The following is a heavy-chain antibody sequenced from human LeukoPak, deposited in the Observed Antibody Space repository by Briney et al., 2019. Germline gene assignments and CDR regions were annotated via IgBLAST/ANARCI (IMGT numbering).Heavy chain of an antibody. D-gene: IGHD6-13*01. J-gene: IGHJ4*02. CDR2: IYTSGST. CDR3: ARGKDIAAAGDFDY. CDR1: GGSISSGSYY. Sequence: PSETLSLTCTVSGGSISSGSYYWSWIRQPAGKGLEWIGRIYTSGSTNYNPSLKSRVTISVDTSKNQFSLKLSSVTAADTAVYYCARGKDIAAAGDFDYWGQGTLVTVSS. V-gene: IGHV4-61*02.